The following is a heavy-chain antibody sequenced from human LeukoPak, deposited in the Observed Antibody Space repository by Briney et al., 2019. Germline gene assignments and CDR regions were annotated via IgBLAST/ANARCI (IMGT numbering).Heavy chain of an antibody. CDR3: ARVRDYIDY. CDR2: IIPLLDIA. CDR1: GYTFSTYG. J-gene: IGHJ4*02. Sequence: SVKVSCKASGYTFSTYGITWVRQAPGQGLQWVGRIIPLLDIANYAQNFQGRVTITADKSTSTAYMELSSLRFDDTAVYYCARVRDYIDYWGQGTLVTVAS. V-gene: IGHV1-69*04.